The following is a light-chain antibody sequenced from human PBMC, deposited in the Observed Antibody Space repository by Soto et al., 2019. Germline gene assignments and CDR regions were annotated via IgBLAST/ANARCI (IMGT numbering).Light chain of an antibody. V-gene: IGKV3-20*01. CDR2: GAS. J-gene: IGKJ1*01. CDR1: QSVSSSY. Sequence: EIVLTQSPGTLSLSPGERATLSCRASQSVSSSYLAWYQQKPGQAPRLLIYGASSRATGIPDRFSGSGSGKDFTLTISRLEPEDFAVYYCQPYGSSPTTFGQGTKVEIK. CDR3: QPYGSSPTT.